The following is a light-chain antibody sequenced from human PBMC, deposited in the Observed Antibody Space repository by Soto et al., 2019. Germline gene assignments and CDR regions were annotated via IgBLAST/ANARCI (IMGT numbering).Light chain of an antibody. CDR3: SSYTSSSTLEV. CDR2: EVS. V-gene: IGLV2-14*01. CDR1: SSDVGGYNY. Sequence: QSALTQPASVSGSPVQSITISCTGTSSDVGGYNYVSWYQQHPGKAPKLIIYEVSNRTSGVSNRFSGSKSGNTASLTIYGLQAEDEADYYGSSYTSSSTLEVFGTGTKLTV. J-gene: IGLJ1*01.